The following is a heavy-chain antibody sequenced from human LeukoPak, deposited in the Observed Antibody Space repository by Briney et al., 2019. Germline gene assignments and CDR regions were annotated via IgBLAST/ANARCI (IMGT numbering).Heavy chain of an antibody. CDR1: GITFSRYA. CDR3: AKGGNSAPLDY. Sequence: GGSLRLSCAASGITFSRYAMTWVRQAPGKGPEWVSAISSLGSDTIYTDSVKDRFTISRDNSQNTLFLQMNSLRAADTAIYYCAKGGNSAPLDYWGQGTLVTVSS. J-gene: IGHJ4*02. D-gene: IGHD1-7*01. CDR2: ISSLGSDT. V-gene: IGHV3-23*01.